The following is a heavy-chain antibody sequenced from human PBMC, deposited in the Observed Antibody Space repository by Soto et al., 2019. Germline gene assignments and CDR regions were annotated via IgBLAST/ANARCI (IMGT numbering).Heavy chain of an antibody. CDR2: ISTYNGNT. V-gene: IGHV1-18*01. D-gene: IGHD3-22*01. J-gene: IGHJ4*02. CDR3: ARGPTDYHDNSANSFLDY. Sequence: GASVKVSCKASGYTFITYGVSWVRQAPGQGLDWLGWISTYNGNTRYAERLQGRVTMTTDTTTNTAYMELRNLRSDDTAVYYCARGPTDYHDNSANSFLDYWGQGTLVTVSS. CDR1: GYTFITYG.